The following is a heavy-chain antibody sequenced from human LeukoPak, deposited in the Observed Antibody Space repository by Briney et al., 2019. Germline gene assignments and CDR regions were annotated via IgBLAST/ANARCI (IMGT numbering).Heavy chain of an antibody. V-gene: IGHV4-39*07. Sequence: PSETLSLTCTVSGGSISSTSYYWGWIRQPPGKGLEWIGSIYYSGSTYYSPSLKSRVTISVDTSKNQFSLTLSSVTAAGTAVYCWARESGAKGVGGFDYWGEEALVTVSA. J-gene: IGHJ4*02. D-gene: IGHD3-10*01. CDR3: ARESGAKGVGGFDY. CDR2: IYYSGST. CDR1: GGSISSTSYY.